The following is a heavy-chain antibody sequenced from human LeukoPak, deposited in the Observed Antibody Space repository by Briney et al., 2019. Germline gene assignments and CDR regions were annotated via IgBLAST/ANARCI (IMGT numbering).Heavy chain of an antibody. J-gene: IGHJ4*02. CDR1: GFTFSSGA. CDR3: ATDVVPAAIRPDFDY. CDR2: ISGSGGST. Sequence: QPAGSLRLSCAASGFTFSSGAMSWVRQAPGNELEWVSAISGSGGSTYYADSVKGRFTISRDNSKNTLYLQMHSLRAEDTAVYYCATDVVPAAIRPDFDYWGQGTLVTVSS. V-gene: IGHV3-23*01. D-gene: IGHD2-2*02.